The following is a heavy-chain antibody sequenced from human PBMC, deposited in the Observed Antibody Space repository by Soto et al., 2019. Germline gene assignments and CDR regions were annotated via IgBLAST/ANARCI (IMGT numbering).Heavy chain of an antibody. CDR1: GYTLTELS. D-gene: IGHD2-15*01. V-gene: IGHV1-24*01. Sequence: ASVKVSCNVSGYTLTELSMHWVRPAPGKGLEWMGGFDPEDGETIYAQKFQGRVTMTRDTSTGTVYMELSSRRSEDTAVYYCARYLLSEHTADYGSQGTLVTVSS. CDR2: FDPEDGET. CDR3: ARYLLSEHTADY. J-gene: IGHJ4*02.